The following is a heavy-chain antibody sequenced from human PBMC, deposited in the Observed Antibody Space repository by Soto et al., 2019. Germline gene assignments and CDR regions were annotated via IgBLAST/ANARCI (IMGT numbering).Heavy chain of an antibody. CDR3: ASGGSSGWFSWFGP. Sequence: GASVKVSCKASGYTFTSYAMHWVRQAPGQRLEWMGWINAGNGNTKYSQKFQGRVTITRGTSASTAYMELSSLRSEDTAVYYCASGGSSGWFSWFGPWGRGTLVAVSS. D-gene: IGHD6-19*01. J-gene: IGHJ5*02. CDR2: INAGNGNT. CDR1: GYTFTSYA. V-gene: IGHV1-3*01.